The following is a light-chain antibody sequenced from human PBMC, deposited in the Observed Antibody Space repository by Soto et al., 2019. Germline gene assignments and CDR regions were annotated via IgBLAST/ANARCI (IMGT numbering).Light chain of an antibody. CDR1: QSVGRRY. V-gene: IGKV3-20*01. CDR2: DTS. J-gene: IGKJ4*01. Sequence: IVLTQSPDTLSLSPGERATLSCRASQSVGRRYLAWYQQKPGQAPMLLIYDTSERASDIPDRFSGNGSGTDFTLTISRLVPEDFAVYYCQYQGTFGGGTKVEIE. CDR3: QYQGT.